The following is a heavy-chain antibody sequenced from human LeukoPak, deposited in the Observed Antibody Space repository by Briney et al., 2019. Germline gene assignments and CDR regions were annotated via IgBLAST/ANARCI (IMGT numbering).Heavy chain of an antibody. CDR1: GFTFSSYE. CDR3: AKDTAGYTYGFGYFDY. CDR2: ISSSGSTI. D-gene: IGHD5-18*01. V-gene: IGHV3-48*03. Sequence: PGGSLRLSCAASGFTFSSYEMNWVRQAPGKGLEWVSYISSSGSTIYYADSVKGRFTVSRDNSKNTLYLQMNSLRAEDTAVYYCAKDTAGYTYGFGYFDYWGQGTLVTVS. J-gene: IGHJ4*02.